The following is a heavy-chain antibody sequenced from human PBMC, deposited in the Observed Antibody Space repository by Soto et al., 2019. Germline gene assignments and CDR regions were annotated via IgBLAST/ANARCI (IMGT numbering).Heavy chain of an antibody. Sequence: PSETLSLTCAVSGGSISSGGYSWSWVRQAPGKGLEWVSAISGSGGSTYYADSVKGRFTISSDNSKNTLYLQMNSLRAEDTAVYYCAKERSPYWGQGTLVTVSS. CDR2: ISGSGGST. J-gene: IGHJ4*02. CDR1: GGSISSGGYS. V-gene: IGHV3-23*01. CDR3: AKERSPY.